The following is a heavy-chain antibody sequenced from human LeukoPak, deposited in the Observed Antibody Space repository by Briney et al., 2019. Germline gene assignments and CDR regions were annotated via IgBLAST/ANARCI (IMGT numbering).Heavy chain of an antibody. CDR1: GFTFSSYA. J-gene: IGHJ4*02. CDR3: AREQVSSHFDY. D-gene: IGHD2/OR15-2a*01. V-gene: IGHV3-23*01. CDR2: ISGSGGST. Sequence: GGSLRLSCAPSGFTFSSYAMSWVRQAPGNGLEWVSAISGSGGSTYYADSVKGRFTISRDNSKNTLYLQMNSLRAEDTAVYYCAREQVSSHFDYWGQGTLVTVSS.